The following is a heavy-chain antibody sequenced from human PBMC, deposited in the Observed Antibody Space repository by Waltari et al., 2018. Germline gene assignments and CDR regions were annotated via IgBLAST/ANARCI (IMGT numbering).Heavy chain of an antibody. CDR3: ASLLGDFWSGYYTRYAFDI. V-gene: IGHV4-39*01. J-gene: IGHJ3*02. CDR2: IYYSGST. D-gene: IGHD3-3*01. CDR1: GGSISSSSYY. Sequence: QLQLQESGPGLVKPSETLSLTCTVSGGSISSSSYYWGWIRQPPGKGLEWIGSIYYSGSTYYNPSLKSRVTISVDTSKNQFSLKLSSVTAADTAVYYCASLLGDFWSGYYTRYAFDIWGQGTMVTVSS.